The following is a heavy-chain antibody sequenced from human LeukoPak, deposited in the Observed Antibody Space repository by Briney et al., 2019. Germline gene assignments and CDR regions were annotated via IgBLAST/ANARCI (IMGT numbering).Heavy chain of an antibody. CDR1: GYTFTIYG. Sequence: ASVKVSRKASGYTFTIYGISGVPQAPGQGLMGVGWLSAYNGNKNYAQKLQGRVTMTTDTSTSTAYMELRSLRSDDTAVYYCARADSSRKPHGYDFWSGYNDAFDIWGQGTMVTVSS. CDR3: ARADSSRKPHGYDFWSGYNDAFDI. D-gene: IGHD3-3*01. V-gene: IGHV1-18*01. J-gene: IGHJ3*02. CDR2: LSAYNGNK.